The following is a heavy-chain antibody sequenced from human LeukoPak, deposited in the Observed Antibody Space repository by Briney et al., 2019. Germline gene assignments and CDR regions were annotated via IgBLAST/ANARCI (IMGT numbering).Heavy chain of an antibody. Sequence: GGSLRLSCAVSGFTVSNSFMSWVRQAPGKGLEWVSDIYSGGSAYYADSVKGRFTISRDNYKNTLYLQMNSLRAEATDVYYCTRVYGSGSYYSHCWGQGTLVTVSS. V-gene: IGHV3-53*01. J-gene: IGHJ4*02. CDR3: TRVYGSGSYYSHC. CDR1: GFTVSNSF. D-gene: IGHD3-10*01. CDR2: IYSGGSA.